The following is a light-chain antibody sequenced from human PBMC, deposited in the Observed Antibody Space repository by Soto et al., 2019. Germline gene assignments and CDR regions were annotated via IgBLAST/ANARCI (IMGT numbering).Light chain of an antibody. CDR2: EVT. J-gene: IGLJ2*01. V-gene: IGLV2-8*01. Sequence: HSALTQPPSASGSPGQSVTISCTGTSSDVGGYNFVSWYQQHPGKAPKLMIYEVTKRPSGVPDRFSGSKSGNTASLTVSGLQAEDEADYYCTSYAGSNIPVVFGGGTKLTVL. CDR1: SSDVGGYNF. CDR3: TSYAGSNIPVV.